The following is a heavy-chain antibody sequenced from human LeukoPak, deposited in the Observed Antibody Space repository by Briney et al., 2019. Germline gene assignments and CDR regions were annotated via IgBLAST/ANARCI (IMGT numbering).Heavy chain of an antibody. CDR3: VRSGTSASFDY. J-gene: IGHJ4*02. V-gene: IGHV3-7*01. D-gene: IGHD1-7*01. Sequence: PGGALRLSFAASGFTLSSYWMSWVRQAPGKGVEWVANIKKDGSEKWYVDSVEGRFTISRDHAKNSLYLQMNSLRVADTAVYYCVRSGTSASFDYWGQGTLVTVSS. CDR2: IKKDGSEK. CDR1: GFTLSSYW.